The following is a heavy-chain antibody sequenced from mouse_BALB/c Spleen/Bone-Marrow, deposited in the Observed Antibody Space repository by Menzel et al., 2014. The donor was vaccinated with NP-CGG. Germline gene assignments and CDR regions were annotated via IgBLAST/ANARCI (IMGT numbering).Heavy chain of an antibody. CDR3: ARPTIYYDYDGYAMDY. CDR2: ISNGGGST. J-gene: IGHJ4*01. V-gene: IGHV5-12*02. Sequence: EVQRVESGGGLVQPGGSLKLSCATSGFTFSDYYMYWVRQTPEKRLEWVAYISNGGGSTYYPDTVKGRFTISRDNAKNTLYLQMSRLKSEDTAMYYCARPTIYYDYDGYAMDYWGHGTSVTVSS. CDR1: GFTFSDYY. D-gene: IGHD2-4*01.